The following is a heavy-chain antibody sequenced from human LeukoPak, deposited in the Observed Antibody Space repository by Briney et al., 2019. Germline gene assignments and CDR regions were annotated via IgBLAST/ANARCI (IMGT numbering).Heavy chain of an antibody. CDR3: ASSSYSSSSS. J-gene: IGHJ5*02. V-gene: IGHV3-7*01. CDR1: GITFTNYW. D-gene: IGHD6-6*01. Sequence: AGGSLRLSCAASGITFTNYWMIWVRQAPGKGLEWVANINEDGSQKYYVGSVEGRFTISRDNAENSVFLQMNSLRAEDTALYYCASSSYSSSSSWGQGTLVTVSS. CDR2: INEDGSQK.